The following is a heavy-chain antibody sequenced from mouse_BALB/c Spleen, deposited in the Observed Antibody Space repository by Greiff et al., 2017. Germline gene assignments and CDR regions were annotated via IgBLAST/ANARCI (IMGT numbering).Heavy chain of an antibody. J-gene: IGHJ3*01. CDR1: GYTFTSYW. D-gene: IGHD2-1*01. CDR3: ASHYGKYGWFAY. Sequence: QVQLQQSGAELARPGASVKLSCKASGYTFTSYWMQWVKQRPGQGLEWIGAIYPGDGDTRYTQKFKGKATLTADKSSSTAYMQLSSLASEDSAVYYCASHYGKYGWFAYWGQGTLVTVSA. V-gene: IGHV1-87*01. CDR2: IYPGDGDT.